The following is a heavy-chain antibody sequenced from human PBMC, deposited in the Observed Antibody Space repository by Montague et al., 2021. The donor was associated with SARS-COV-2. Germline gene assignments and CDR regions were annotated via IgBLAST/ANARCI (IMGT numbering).Heavy chain of an antibody. Sequence: CAISGDSVASNIATRNWVRHSSSREFEWLGRTYHRSKWYNDYAEFVKSRITIEPDTSKHQFSLPLNSVTPEYTTVYYCARIPVGSKYYFDFWGQGTLVTVSS. CDR2: TYHRSKWYN. V-gene: IGHV6-1*01. CDR1: GDSVASNIAT. D-gene: IGHD2-2*01. CDR3: ARIPVGSKYYFDF. J-gene: IGHJ4*02.